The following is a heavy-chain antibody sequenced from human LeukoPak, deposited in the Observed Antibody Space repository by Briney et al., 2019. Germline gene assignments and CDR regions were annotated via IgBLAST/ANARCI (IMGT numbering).Heavy chain of an antibody. V-gene: IGHV4-34*01. D-gene: IGHD2-21*01. CDR2: INHSGST. Sequence: KPSETLSLTCAVYGGSFSGYYWSWIRQPPGKGLEWIGEINHSGSTNYNPSLKSRVTISVDTSKNQSSLKLSSVTAADTAVYYCARNLGGAWGQGTLVTVSS. CDR3: ARNLGGA. J-gene: IGHJ4*02. CDR1: GGSFSGYY.